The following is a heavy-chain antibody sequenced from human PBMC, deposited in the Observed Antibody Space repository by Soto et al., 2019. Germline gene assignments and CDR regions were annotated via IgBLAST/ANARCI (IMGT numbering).Heavy chain of an antibody. Sequence: QVQLVQSGAEVKKPGASVKVSCKASGYTFTSYGISWVRQAPGQGLEWMGWISAYNGNTNYAQKLQGRVTMTTDTDTSTAYMELRRLRSDDTAVYYGARDRGGWAWQWLTAFDYWGQGTLVTVSS. CDR1: GYTFTSYG. CDR3: ARDRGGWAWQWLTAFDY. V-gene: IGHV1-18*01. D-gene: IGHD6-19*01. J-gene: IGHJ4*02. CDR2: ISAYNGNT.